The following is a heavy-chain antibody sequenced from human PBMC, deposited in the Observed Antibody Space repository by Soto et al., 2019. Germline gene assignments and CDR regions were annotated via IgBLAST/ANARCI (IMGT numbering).Heavy chain of an antibody. CDR1: GGSISSDDYY. V-gene: IGHV4-30-4*01. CDR3: ARDLDGLHDDTSGPFPRPG. D-gene: IGHD3-22*01. J-gene: IGHJ1*01. Sequence: SETLSLTCTVSGGSISSDDYYWSWIRPAPGRGLEWIGHIHSSGSIYYNPSLKSRATMSIDTAGNQFSLKVSSVTVADTAVYYCARDLDGLHDDTSGPFPRPGWGQGTLVTVSS. CDR2: IHSSGSI.